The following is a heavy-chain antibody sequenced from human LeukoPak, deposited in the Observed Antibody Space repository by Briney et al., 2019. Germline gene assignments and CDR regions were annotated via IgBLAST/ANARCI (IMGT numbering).Heavy chain of an antibody. V-gene: IGHV3-7*01. J-gene: IGHJ4*02. CDR2: INQGGSDK. D-gene: IGHD1-14*01. Sequence: GGSLRLSCAASGFTFSGHWMSWVRQAPGKGLEWVANINQGGSDKYYVDSMKGRFTISRDSANNLLYLQMNSLRGEDTAVYYCTRDRSRAEDDWGQGTLVTVSS. CDR1: GFTFSGHW. CDR3: TRDRSRAEDD.